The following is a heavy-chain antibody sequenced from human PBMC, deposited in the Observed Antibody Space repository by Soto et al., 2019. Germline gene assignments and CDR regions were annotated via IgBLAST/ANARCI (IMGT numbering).Heavy chain of an antibody. V-gene: IGHV4-34*01. CDR1: GGSFSDYY. CDR2: INHSGTT. Sequence: QVQLQQWGAGLLKPSETLSLTCAVYGGSFSDYYWSWIRQPPGKGLEWIGEINHSGTTRYNPSLKSRVTVSRDTSKNQFSLKLSSVTAADTAVYYCARSGGDYYDSSGWGLDYWGQGTLVTVSS. J-gene: IGHJ4*02. CDR3: ARSGGDYYDSSGWGLDY. D-gene: IGHD3-22*01.